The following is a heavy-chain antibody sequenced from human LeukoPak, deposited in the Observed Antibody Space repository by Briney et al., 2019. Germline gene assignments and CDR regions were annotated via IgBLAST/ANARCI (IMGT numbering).Heavy chain of an antibody. CDR1: GFTVSSNY. V-gene: IGHV3-66*01. CDR2: IYSGGST. CDR3: ARDYGDYYSASGY. Sequence: GGSLRLSCAASGFTVSSNYMSWVRQAPGKGLEWGSVIYSGGSTYYADSVKGRFTISRDNSKNTLYLQMNSLRAEDTAVYYCARDYGDYYSASGYWGQGTLVTVSS. D-gene: IGHD4-17*01. J-gene: IGHJ4*02.